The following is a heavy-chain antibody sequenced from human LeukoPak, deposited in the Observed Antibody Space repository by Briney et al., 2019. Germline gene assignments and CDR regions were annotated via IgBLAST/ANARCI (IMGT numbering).Heavy chain of an antibody. V-gene: IGHV4-39*07. J-gene: IGHJ4*02. D-gene: IGHD5-12*01. CDR2: IYYHENT. Sequence: SETLSLTRTVSGGSISSSSDYWGWIRQAPGKGLEWIGSIYYHENTYYNSSLKSRVTISVDTSKNQFSLKLSSLTAADTAVYYCASQGYSGYDDRGSFDYWGQGTLVTVSS. CDR1: GGSISSSSDY. CDR3: ASQGYSGYDDRGSFDY.